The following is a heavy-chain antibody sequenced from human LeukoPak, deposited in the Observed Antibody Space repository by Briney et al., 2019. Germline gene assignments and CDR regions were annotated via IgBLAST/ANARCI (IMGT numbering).Heavy chain of an antibody. Sequence: SGGSLRLSCAASGFTFSSYGTHWVRQAPGKGLEWVAFIRYDGSNKYYADSVKGRFTISRDNSKNTLYLQMNSLRAEDTAVYYCAKDDCSSTSCYYYYGMDVWGQGTTVTVSS. D-gene: IGHD2-2*01. J-gene: IGHJ6*02. CDR1: GFTFSSYG. CDR3: AKDDCSSTSCYYYYGMDV. CDR2: IRYDGSNK. V-gene: IGHV3-30*02.